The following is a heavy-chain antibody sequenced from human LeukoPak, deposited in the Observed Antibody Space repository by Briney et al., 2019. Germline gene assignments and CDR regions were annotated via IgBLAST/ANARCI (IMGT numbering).Heavy chain of an antibody. Sequence: GGSLRLSCAVSGSDFSSHNFHWVRQAPGKGLEWVAVISYDGSNRYYADSVKGRFTISRDNSKNTLYLQMNSLRAEDTAVYYCARDRRITMVRGVAYWGQGTLVTVSS. V-gene: IGHV3-30*19. CDR2: ISYDGSNR. CDR1: GSDFSSHN. CDR3: ARDRRITMVRGVAY. J-gene: IGHJ4*02. D-gene: IGHD3-10*01.